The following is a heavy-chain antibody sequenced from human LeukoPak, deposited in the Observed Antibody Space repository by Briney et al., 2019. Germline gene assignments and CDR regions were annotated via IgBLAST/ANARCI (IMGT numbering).Heavy chain of an antibody. V-gene: IGHV3-23*01. CDR1: GFTFSSYA. Sequence: GGSLRLSCAASGFTFSSYAMSWVRQAPGKGLEWVSAISGSGGSTYYADSVKGRFTISRDNSKNTLYLQMNSLRAEDTAVYYCARDRDSSGYLFDYWGQGTLVTVSS. CDR3: ARDRDSSGYLFDY. J-gene: IGHJ4*02. CDR2: ISGSGGST. D-gene: IGHD3-22*01.